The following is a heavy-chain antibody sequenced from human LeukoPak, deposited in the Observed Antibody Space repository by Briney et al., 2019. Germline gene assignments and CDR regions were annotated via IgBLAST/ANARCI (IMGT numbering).Heavy chain of an antibody. CDR1: GFSFNTYG. CDR2: ISYDGSNK. J-gene: IGHJ6*02. V-gene: IGHV3-30*03. CDR3: AREGGATVTRGLYYYYGMDV. Sequence: PGGSLRLSCAASGFSFNTYGMHWVRQGPGKGLEWVAVISYDGSNKWYADSVKGRFTVSRDNSKNTLYLQMNSLRAEDTAVYYCAREGGATVTRGLYYYYGMDVWGQGTTVTVPS. D-gene: IGHD4-11*01.